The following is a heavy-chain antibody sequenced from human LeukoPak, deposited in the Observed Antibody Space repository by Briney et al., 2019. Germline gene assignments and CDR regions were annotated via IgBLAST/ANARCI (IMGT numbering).Heavy chain of an antibody. D-gene: IGHD2-2*01. Sequence: SETLSLTCTVSGGSISSSSYYWGWVRQPPGKGLEWIGSIYYSGSTYYNPSLKSRVTISVDTSKNQFSLKLSSVTAADTAVYYCARQGCSSTSCYAGHLDYWGQGTLVTVSS. V-gene: IGHV4-39*01. CDR3: ARQGCSSTSCYAGHLDY. J-gene: IGHJ4*02. CDR1: GGSISSSSYY. CDR2: IYYSGST.